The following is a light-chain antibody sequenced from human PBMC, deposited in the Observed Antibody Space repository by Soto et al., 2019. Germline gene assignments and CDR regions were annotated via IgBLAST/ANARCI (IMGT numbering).Light chain of an antibody. V-gene: IGKV1-33*01. CDR3: QQYDNLPLT. CDR1: QDISDY. CDR2: DAS. J-gene: IGKJ4*01. Sequence: DIQMTQSPSSLSASVGDRGTITCQASQDISDYVKWYQQKPGKPPKVLIYDASNVEAGVPSRFSGSGSGTDFSFTISSLQPEDIATYYCQQYDNLPLTFGGGTKVDIK.